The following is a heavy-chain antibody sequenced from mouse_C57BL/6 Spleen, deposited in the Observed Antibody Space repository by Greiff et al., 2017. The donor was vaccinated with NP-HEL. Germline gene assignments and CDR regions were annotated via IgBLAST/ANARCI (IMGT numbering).Heavy chain of an antibody. Sequence: EVKLMESGGGLVKPGGSLKLSCAASGFTFSDYGMHWVRQAPEKGLEWVAYISSGSSTIYYADTVKGRFTISRDNAKNTLFLQMTSLRAEDTAMYYCASGNYVSDWGQGTTLTVSS. CDR3: ASGNYVSD. V-gene: IGHV5-17*01. CDR2: ISSGSSTI. D-gene: IGHD2-1*01. J-gene: IGHJ2*01. CDR1: GFTFSDYG.